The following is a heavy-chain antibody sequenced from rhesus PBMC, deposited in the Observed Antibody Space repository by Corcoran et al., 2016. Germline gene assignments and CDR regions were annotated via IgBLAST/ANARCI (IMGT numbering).Heavy chain of an antibody. CDR3: ARPGGIAAAGTSPHAFDF. V-gene: IGHV4-169*01. CDR1: GGSISSSY. J-gene: IGHJ3*01. D-gene: IGHD6-31*01. CDR2: IYGSGSST. Sequence: QLQLQESGPGLVKPSETLSVTCAVSGGSISSSYWSWIRQAPGKGLEWIGYIYGSGSSTNYTPSRKSRVTLSVDTCKNQLSLKLSSVTAADTAVYYCARPGGIAAAGTSPHAFDFWGQGLRVTVSS.